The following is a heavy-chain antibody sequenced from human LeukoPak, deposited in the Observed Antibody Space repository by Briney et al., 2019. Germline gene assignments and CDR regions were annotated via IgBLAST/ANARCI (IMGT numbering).Heavy chain of an antibody. CDR3: ARDLLYATMIVVVTPVAFDI. J-gene: IGHJ3*02. CDR2: IYHSGTT. Sequence: PSETLSFTWTVAGYSISGGYYWGWIRQPPGKWLGWVGSIYHSGTTYYTPSLKSRITQSVNTCNNPISMNLISVTAAYTSVSSSARDLLYATMIVVVTPVAFDIWGQGTMVTVSS. CDR1: GYSISGGYY. V-gene: IGHV4-38-2*02. D-gene: IGHD3-22*01.